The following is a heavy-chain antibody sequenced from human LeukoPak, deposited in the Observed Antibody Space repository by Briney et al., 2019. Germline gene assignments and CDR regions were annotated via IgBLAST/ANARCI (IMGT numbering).Heavy chain of an antibody. CDR3: ARDYRDADAFDI. V-gene: IGHV4-61*02. J-gene: IGHJ3*02. Sequence: TLETLSLTCTVSGGSISTGTYYWSWIRQPAGKGLEWIGRIYTSGSTNYNPSLRSRVTISVDTSMNQFSLKLSSVTAADTAVYYCARDYRDADAFDIWGQGTMVTVSS. CDR2: IYTSGST. D-gene: IGHD3-16*02. CDR1: GGSISTGTYY.